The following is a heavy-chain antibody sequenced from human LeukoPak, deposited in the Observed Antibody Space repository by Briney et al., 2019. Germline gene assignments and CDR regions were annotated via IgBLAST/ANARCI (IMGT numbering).Heavy chain of an antibody. V-gene: IGHV3-43*01. CDR3: AKVNRAYSRSSSLNFDS. J-gene: IGHJ4*02. Sequence: GGSLRLSCAASGFTFNDYNIHWVRQPPGKGLEWVSLISWDGSTTYYADSVKGRFTISRDNSKNSLFLQMNRLRTEDTAFYYCAKVNRAYSRSSSLNFDSWGQGTLVTVSS. D-gene: IGHD6-6*01. CDR1: GFTFNDYN. CDR2: ISWDGSTT.